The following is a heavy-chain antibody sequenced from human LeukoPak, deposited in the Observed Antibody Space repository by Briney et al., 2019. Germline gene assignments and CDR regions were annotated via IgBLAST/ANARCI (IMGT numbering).Heavy chain of an antibody. V-gene: IGHV4-34*01. J-gene: IGHJ6*03. CDR1: GGSFGTYY. Sequence: SETLSLTCAVYGGSFGTYYWIWIPQPPGKGLEGISEVTHSGTTNYDPSVRSRVTISVDMSTHQFSLKLICVTAADTAVYYCARDPRIVPANDGYYYMDVWGKGTTVTVSS. D-gene: IGHD2-2*01. CDR2: VTHSGTT. CDR3: ARDPRIVPANDGYYYMDV.